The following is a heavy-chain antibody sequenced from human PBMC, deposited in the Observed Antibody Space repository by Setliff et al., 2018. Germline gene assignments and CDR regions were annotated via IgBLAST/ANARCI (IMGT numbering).Heavy chain of an antibody. D-gene: IGHD2-2*01. J-gene: IGHJ4*02. CDR1: GYTFSSSV. V-gene: IGHV1-18*01. CDR2: ISAYNGDR. Sequence: ASVKVSCKSSGYTFSSSVVTWMRQAPGQGLEWMGWISAYNGDRSYAQRFQGRVTMTTDTSTNTAYMELRSLTSDDTAVYYCARSKYGDYWGQGTLVTVSS. CDR3: ARSKYGDY.